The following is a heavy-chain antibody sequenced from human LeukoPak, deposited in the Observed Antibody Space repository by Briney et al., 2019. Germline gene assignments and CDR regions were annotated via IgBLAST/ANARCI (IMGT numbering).Heavy chain of an antibody. D-gene: IGHD7-27*01. V-gene: IGHV4-38-2*02. CDR1: GYSISSGYY. CDR2: IYHSGST. Sequence: PSETLSLTCTVSGYSISSGYYWGWIRQPPGKGLEWTGSIYHSGSTYYNPSLKSRVTISVDTSKNQFSLKLSSVTAADTAVYYCAGTGVRAFDIWGQGTMVTVSS. J-gene: IGHJ3*02. CDR3: AGTGVRAFDI.